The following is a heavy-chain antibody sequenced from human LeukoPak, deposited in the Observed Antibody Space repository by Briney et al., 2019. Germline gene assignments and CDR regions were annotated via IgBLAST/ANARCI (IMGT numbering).Heavy chain of an antibody. Sequence: GGSLRLSCAASGFTFSSYGMHWVRQAPGKGLEWVAVISYDGSNKYYADSVKGRFTISRDNSKNTLYLQMNSLRAEDTAVYYCAKSSAVAGRRYFDYWGQGTLVTVSS. J-gene: IGHJ4*02. CDR1: GFTFSSYG. CDR3: AKSSAVAGRRYFDY. CDR2: ISYDGSNK. V-gene: IGHV3-30*18. D-gene: IGHD6-19*01.